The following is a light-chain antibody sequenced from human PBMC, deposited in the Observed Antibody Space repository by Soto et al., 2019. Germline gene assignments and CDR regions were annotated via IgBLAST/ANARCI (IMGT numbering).Light chain of an antibody. CDR2: YDD. CDR3: VAWDDSLNGVV. J-gene: IGLJ2*01. CDR1: SSNIGNNA. Sequence: QSVLTQPPSVSEAPRQRVTISCSGGSSNIGNNAVNWYQQLPGKAPKLLIYYDDLLPSGVSDRFSGSKSGTSASLAISGLQSEDEADYYCVAWDDSLNGVVFGGGTKLTVL. V-gene: IGLV1-36*01.